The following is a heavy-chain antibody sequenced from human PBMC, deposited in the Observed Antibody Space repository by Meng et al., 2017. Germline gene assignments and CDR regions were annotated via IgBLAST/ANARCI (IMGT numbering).Heavy chain of an antibody. V-gene: IGHV3-15*04. CDR3: ATGAAAADH. CDR1: GLRFTDAW. CDR2: IERKSDGGTI. D-gene: IGHD6-13*01. Sequence: VQLVESGGGLVKPGGSLSLSCVASGLRFTDAWMSWVRQAPGKGLEWVGRIERKSDGGTIYYAAPVKDRFTISRDDSKNTLYLQMDSLINEDTAVYFCATGAAAADHWGQGTLVTVSS. J-gene: IGHJ4*02.